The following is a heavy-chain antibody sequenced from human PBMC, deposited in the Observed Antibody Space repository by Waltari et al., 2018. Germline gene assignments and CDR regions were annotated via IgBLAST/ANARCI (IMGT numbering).Heavy chain of an antibody. V-gene: IGHV3-53*01. J-gene: IGHJ4*02. D-gene: IGHD5-12*01. CDR2: IHAGGKT. CDR3: ARAGLGSPSQWLQLFDS. CDR1: GFRVDYNS. Sequence: EVQLVESVGVLIQPGGSLRLACEASGFRVDYNSMSRVRQAPGKRLEWVSVIHAGGKTDYADSVKGRFTISRDISKNTVYLQINRVTAEDTAIYYCARAGLGSPSQWLQLFDSWGQGTLVSVSS.